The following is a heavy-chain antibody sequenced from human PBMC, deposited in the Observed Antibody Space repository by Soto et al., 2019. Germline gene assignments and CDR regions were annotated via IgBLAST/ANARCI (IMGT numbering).Heavy chain of an antibody. CDR3: ARDRGGHDSSGYLFDP. D-gene: IGHD3-22*01. J-gene: IGHJ5*02. V-gene: IGHV1-69*01. CDR2: IIPIFGTA. Sequence: QVQLVQSGAEVKKPGSSVKVSCKASGGTFSSYAISWVRQAPGQGLEWMGGIIPIFGTANYAQKFQGRVTITADESTSTAYMERSSLRSEDTAVYYCARDRGGHDSSGYLFDPWGQGTLVTVSS. CDR1: GGTFSSYA.